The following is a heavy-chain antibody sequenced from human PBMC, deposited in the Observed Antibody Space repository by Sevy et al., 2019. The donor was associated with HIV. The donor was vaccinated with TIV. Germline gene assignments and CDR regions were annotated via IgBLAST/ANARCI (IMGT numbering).Heavy chain of an antibody. CDR2: INPNSGDT. CDR1: GYTFTDYF. V-gene: IGHV1-2*02. J-gene: IGHJ4*02. CDR3: ASPGGYRYGSLLDN. Sequence: ASVKVSCKASGYTFTDYFMHWVRQAPGQGLEWMAWINPNSGDTKYAQKFQGRVTVTRDTSIHTAYMELSRLRVDDTAVYYCASPGGYRYGSLLDNWGQGTLVTVSS. D-gene: IGHD5-18*01.